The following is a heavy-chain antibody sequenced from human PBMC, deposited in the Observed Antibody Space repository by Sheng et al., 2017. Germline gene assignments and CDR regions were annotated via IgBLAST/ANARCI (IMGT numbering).Heavy chain of an antibody. Sequence: EVQLVESGGGLVQPGGSLRLSCAASGFTFSSYEMNWVRQAPAKGLEWVSYISSNGFTIYYADSVKGRFTISRDNAQNSLYLQMNSLRVEDTAVYYCAPVQSQLLYYWGQGTLVTVSS. CDR3: APVQSQLLYY. CDR1: GFTFSSYE. J-gene: IGHJ4*02. CDR2: ISSNGFTI. D-gene: IGHD2-2*01. V-gene: IGHV3-48*03.